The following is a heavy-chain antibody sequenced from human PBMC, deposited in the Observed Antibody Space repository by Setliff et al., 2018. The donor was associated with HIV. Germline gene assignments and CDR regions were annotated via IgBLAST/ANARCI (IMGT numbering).Heavy chain of an antibody. D-gene: IGHD3-22*01. CDR2: IYYSGST. CDR1: GGSISNSRYY. V-gene: IGHV4-39*01. Sequence: ASETLSLTCTVSGGSISNSRYYWSWIRQPPGKGLEWIGSIYYSGSTYSNPSLKSRVTISVDTSKNQFSLKLSSVTAADAAVYYCASRVYYYDSSGYLREEGFDPWGQGTLVTVSS. J-gene: IGHJ5*02. CDR3: ASRVYYYDSSGYLREEGFDP.